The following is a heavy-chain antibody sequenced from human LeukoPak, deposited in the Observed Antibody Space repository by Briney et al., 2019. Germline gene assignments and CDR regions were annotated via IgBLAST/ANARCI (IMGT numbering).Heavy chain of an antibody. CDR2: ISYDGSNK. CDR3: AKASLRYFDWFSDY. J-gene: IGHJ4*02. Sequence: GGSLRLSCAASGFTFSSYAMHWVRQAPGKGLEWVAVISYDGSNKYYADSVKGRFTISRGNSRNTLHLQMNSLRAEDTALYSCAKASLRYFDWFSDYWGQGTLVTVSS. CDR1: GFTFSSYA. D-gene: IGHD3-9*01. V-gene: IGHV3-30*18.